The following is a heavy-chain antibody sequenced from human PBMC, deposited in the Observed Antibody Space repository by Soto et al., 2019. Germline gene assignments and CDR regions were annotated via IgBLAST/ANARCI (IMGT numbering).Heavy chain of an antibody. CDR1: GFSFGVSGVG. Sequence: QITLKESGPTLVKPTQTLTLTCTFSGFSFGVSGVGVGWIRQPPGRALEWLGLVFWNDDKRYSPSLESRLTLTKDTSNNQVVLTVTNLDPGDTFTYYCARAYTYYFDHWGQGTLVTVSS. CDR3: ARAYTYYFDH. V-gene: IGHV2-5*01. D-gene: IGHD2-21*01. CDR2: VFWNDDK. J-gene: IGHJ4*02.